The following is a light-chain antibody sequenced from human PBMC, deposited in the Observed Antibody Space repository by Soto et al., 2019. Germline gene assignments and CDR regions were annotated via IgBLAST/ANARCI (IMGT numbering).Light chain of an antibody. CDR3: QQYGSTPSWT. CDR2: GAS. CDR1: QSVSSSY. V-gene: IGKV3-20*01. Sequence: EIVLTQSPGTLSLSPGERATLSCRASQSVSSSYLAWYQQRPGQAPRLLIYGASNRATGIPDRFSGSESGTDFTLTISKLEPEDFAVYYCQQYGSTPSWTFGQGAKLEIK. J-gene: IGKJ1*01.